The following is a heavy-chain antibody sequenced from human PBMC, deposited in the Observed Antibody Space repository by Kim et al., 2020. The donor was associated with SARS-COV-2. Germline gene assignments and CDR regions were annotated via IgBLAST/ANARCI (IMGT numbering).Heavy chain of an antibody. CDR1: GFTFSNYA. D-gene: IGHD3-22*01. CDR2: ISGSGAST. J-gene: IGHJ3*02. V-gene: IGHV3-23*01. Sequence: GGSLRLSCAASGFTFSNYAMSWVRQAPGKGLEWVSAISGSGASTYYADSVKGRFTISRDNSKNTLYLQMNSLRVEDTAVYYCAKDLKTYYYDSSGFSGLAFDIWGQGTMVTVPS. CDR3: AKDLKTYYYDSSGFSGLAFDI.